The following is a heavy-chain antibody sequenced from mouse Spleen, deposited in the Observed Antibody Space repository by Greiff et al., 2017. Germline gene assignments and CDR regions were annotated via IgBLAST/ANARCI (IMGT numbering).Heavy chain of an antibody. V-gene: IGHV1-42*01. J-gene: IGHJ2*01. CDR1: GYSFTGYY. CDR3: ARLGLYGNYYFDY. CDR2: INPSTGGT. D-gene: IGHD1-1*01. Sequence: VQLQQSGPELVKPGASVKISCKASGYSFTGYYMNWVKQSPEKSLEWIGEINPSTGGTTYNQKFKAKATLTVDKSSSTAYMQLKSLTSEDSAVYYCARLGLYGNYYFDYWGQGTTLTVSS.